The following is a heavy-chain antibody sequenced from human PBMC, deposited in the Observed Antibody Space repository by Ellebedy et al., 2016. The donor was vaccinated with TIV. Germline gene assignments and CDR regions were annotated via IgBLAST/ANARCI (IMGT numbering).Heavy chain of an antibody. CDR2: ISYDGSNK. D-gene: IGHD6-19*01. CDR3: ARSGLMYSSGWWDN. V-gene: IGHV3-30-3*01. J-gene: IGHJ4*02. Sequence: GGSLRLXXAASGFTFSSYAMHWVRQAPGKGLEWVAVISYDGSNKYYADSVKGRFTISRDNAKNSLYLQMNSLRVEDTAVYYCARSGLMYSSGWWDNWGQGTLVTVSS. CDR1: GFTFSSYA.